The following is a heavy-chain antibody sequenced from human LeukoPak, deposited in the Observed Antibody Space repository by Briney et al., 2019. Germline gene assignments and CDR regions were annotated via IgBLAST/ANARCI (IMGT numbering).Heavy chain of an antibody. Sequence: PGGSLRLSCAASGFTFSSYGMHWVRQAPGKGLEWVAFIRYDGSNKYYADSVKGRFTISRDNSKNTLYLQMNSLRAEDTAVYYCAKVQESSSGWYLSYYYYYYMDVWGKGTTVTISS. CDR3: AKVQESSSGWYLSYYYYYYMDV. CDR2: IRYDGSNK. CDR1: GFTFSSYG. J-gene: IGHJ6*03. D-gene: IGHD6-19*01. V-gene: IGHV3-30*02.